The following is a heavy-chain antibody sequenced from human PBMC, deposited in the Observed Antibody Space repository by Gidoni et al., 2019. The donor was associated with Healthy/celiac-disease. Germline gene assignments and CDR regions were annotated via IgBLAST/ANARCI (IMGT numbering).Heavy chain of an antibody. Sequence: QVQLVHSGAEVKKPGSSLKVSCKASGGTFSSSVISWVRQAPGQGLEWMGGIIPIFGAANYAQKFQGRVTITADESTSTAYMELSSLRSEDTAVYYCARNEIGYCSGGSCYSSDYWGQGTLVTVSS. V-gene: IGHV1-69*01. D-gene: IGHD2-15*01. CDR1: GGTFSSSV. J-gene: IGHJ4*02. CDR2: IIPIFGAA. CDR3: ARNEIGYCSGGSCYSSDY.